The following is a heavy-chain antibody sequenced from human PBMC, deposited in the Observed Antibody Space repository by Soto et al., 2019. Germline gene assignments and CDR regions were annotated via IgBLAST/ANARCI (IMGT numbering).Heavy chain of an antibody. Sequence: EVQLVESGGGLVQPGRSLRLSCAASGFTFDDYAMHWVRQAPGKGLEWVSGISWNSGSIGYADSVKGRFTISRDNAKNSLYLQMNSLRAEDTALYYCAKDGAQSIAARPGYYYYMDVWGKGTTGTVSS. J-gene: IGHJ6*03. CDR2: ISWNSGSI. CDR3: AKDGAQSIAARPGYYYYMDV. V-gene: IGHV3-9*01. D-gene: IGHD6-6*01. CDR1: GFTFDDYA.